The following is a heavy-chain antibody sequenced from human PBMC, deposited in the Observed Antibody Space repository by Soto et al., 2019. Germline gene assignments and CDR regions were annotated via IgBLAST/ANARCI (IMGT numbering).Heavy chain of an antibody. J-gene: IGHJ4*02. CDR1: GGTFSSYA. CDR3: ARDGSGSWIFDY. D-gene: IGHD3-10*01. CDR2: IIPIFGTA. Sequence: ASVKVSFKASGGTFSSYAISWVRQAPGQGLEWMGGIIPIFGTANYAQKFQGRVTITADESTSTAYMELSSLRSEDTAVYYCARDGSGSWIFDYWGQGTLVTVSS. V-gene: IGHV1-69*13.